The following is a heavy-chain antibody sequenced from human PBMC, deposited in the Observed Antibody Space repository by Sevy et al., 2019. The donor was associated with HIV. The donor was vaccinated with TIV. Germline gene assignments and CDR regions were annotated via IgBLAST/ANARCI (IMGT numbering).Heavy chain of an antibody. CDR2: IYGSGGVT. V-gene: IGHV3-23*01. CDR1: GFTFTSYA. CDR3: AGGRYDSSGSFDALDI. Sequence: VGSLRLSCKPSGFTFTSYAMNWVRQAPGKGLEWISTIYGSGGVTYYADSVKGRFTISRDKSKNTLYLQMNSLRTEDTALYYCAGGRYDSSGSFDALDIWGQGTMVTVSS. J-gene: IGHJ3*02. D-gene: IGHD3-22*01.